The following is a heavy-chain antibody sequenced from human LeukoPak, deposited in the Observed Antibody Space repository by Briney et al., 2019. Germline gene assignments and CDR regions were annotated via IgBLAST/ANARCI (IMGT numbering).Heavy chain of an antibody. CDR3: ARDQSVRGYSYGPTCYYYYMDV. CDR1: GYTFTSYG. Sequence: ASVKVSCKASGYTFTSYGISWVRQAPGQGLEWMGWISAYNGNTNYAQKLQGRVTMTTDTSTSTAYMELRSLRSDDTAVYYCARDQSVRGYSYGPTCYYYYMDVWGKGTTVTISS. CDR2: ISAYNGNT. D-gene: IGHD5-18*01. V-gene: IGHV1-18*01. J-gene: IGHJ6*03.